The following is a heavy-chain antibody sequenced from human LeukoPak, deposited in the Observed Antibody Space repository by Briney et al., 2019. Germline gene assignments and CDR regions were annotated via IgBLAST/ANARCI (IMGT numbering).Heavy chain of an antibody. V-gene: IGHV3-15*01. D-gene: IGHD4-11*01. J-gene: IGHJ4*02. CDR3: ATDNSASFDF. Sequence: GGSLRLSCAASGFIFSNAWVSWVRQAPGQGLEWVGRIKTKTDGGTTDYAAPVKGRFIISRDDSRNTLHLQMNSLGTENTAVYSCATDNSASFDFWGQGTLVTVSS. CDR2: IKTKTDGGTT. CDR1: GFIFSNAW.